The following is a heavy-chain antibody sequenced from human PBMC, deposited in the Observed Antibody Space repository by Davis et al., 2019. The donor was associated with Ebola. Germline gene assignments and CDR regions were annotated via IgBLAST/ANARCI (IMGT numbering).Heavy chain of an antibody. D-gene: IGHD3-3*01. CDR1: GYTFTSYG. CDR3: ARSQAYDFWSGKRAFDI. CDR2: ISAYNGNT. J-gene: IGHJ3*02. Sequence: ASVKVSCKASGYTFTSYGISWVRQAPGQGLEWMGWISAYNGNTNYAQKLQGRVTMTTDTSTSTAYMELRSLRSDDTAVYYCARSQAYDFWSGKRAFDIWGQGTMVTVSS. V-gene: IGHV1-18*01.